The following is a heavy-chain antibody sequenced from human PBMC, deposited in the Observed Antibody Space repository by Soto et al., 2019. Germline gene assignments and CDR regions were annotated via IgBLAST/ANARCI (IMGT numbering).Heavy chain of an antibody. Sequence: QMHLQESGPGLVKPSETLSLTCTVSGGSVTSDEDYWTWIRQSPGKGLEWIGYISNSGSTGYNPSPKTRLSMSVDRSKNQFTLRLTSVTAADTAVYFCATESGSTYGYFDHWGQGTQVTVSS. CDR1: GGSVTSDEDY. CDR2: ISNSGST. CDR3: ATESGSTYGYFDH. V-gene: IGHV4-30-4*01. J-gene: IGHJ4*02. D-gene: IGHD5-18*01.